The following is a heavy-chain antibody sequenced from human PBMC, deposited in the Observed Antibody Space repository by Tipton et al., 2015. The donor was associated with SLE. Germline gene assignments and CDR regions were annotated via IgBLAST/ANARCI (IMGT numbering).Heavy chain of an antibody. V-gene: IGHV1-18*01. J-gene: IGHJ4*02. Sequence: QLVQSGAEVKKPGASVKVSCKASGYTFTSYGISWVRQAPGQGLEWMGWISAYNGNTNYAQKLQGRVTMTTDTSTSTAYMELSSLRAEDTAVYYCAKDGGFLEWFPSYFDYWGQGTLVTVSS. CDR1: GYTFTSYG. D-gene: IGHD3-3*01. CDR2: ISAYNGNT. CDR3: AKDGGFLEWFPSYFDY.